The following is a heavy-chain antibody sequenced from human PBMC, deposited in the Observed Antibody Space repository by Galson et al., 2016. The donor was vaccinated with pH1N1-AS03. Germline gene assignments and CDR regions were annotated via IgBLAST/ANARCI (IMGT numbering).Heavy chain of an antibody. CDR1: GFTFNYHG. CDR2: ISGSGRII. CDR3: ARDILTGDYYGMDV. Sequence: SLRLSCAASGFTFNYHGMNWVRQAPGKGLECIAYISGSGRIIFYADSVKGRFTISRDNAKNSLSLQMNTLRAEDTAVYYCARDILTGDYYGMDVWGQGTTVTVS. V-gene: IGHV3-48*03. D-gene: IGHD2-21*01. J-gene: IGHJ6*02.